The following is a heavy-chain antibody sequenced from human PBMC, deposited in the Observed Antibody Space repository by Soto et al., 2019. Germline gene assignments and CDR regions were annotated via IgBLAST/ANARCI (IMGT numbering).Heavy chain of an antibody. J-gene: IGHJ5*02. Sequence: EVQLVQSGSELKKAGESLKISCKGSGYDFSGYWIGWVRQMPGKGLEWMGIIYPDDSQTRYNPSFQGQVTIAADKSTRTASLQWSSLRASDTAIYYCARYNAPTLAGNWFDPWGQGTLVTVSS. CDR2: IYPDDSQT. D-gene: IGHD1-20*01. V-gene: IGHV5-51*01. CDR1: GYDFSGYW. CDR3: ARYNAPTLAGNWFDP.